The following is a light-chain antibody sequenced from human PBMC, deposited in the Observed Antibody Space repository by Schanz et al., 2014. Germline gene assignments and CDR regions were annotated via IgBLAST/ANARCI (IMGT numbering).Light chain of an antibody. CDR3: HQYDNSPWT. Sequence: EIVLTQSPGTLSLSPGERATLSCRASQSVSSSYLAWYQQKPGQAPRLLIYAASSRATGIPDRFSGSGSGTDFTLTISRLEPEDFAVYFCHQYDNSPWTFGQGTKVEI. CDR2: AAS. J-gene: IGKJ1*01. CDR1: QSVSSSY. V-gene: IGKV3-20*01.